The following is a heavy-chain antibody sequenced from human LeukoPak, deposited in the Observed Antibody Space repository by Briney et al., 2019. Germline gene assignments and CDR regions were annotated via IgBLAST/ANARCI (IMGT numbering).Heavy chain of an antibody. CDR1: GDSISSYY. V-gene: IGHV4-59*01. D-gene: IGHD5-18*01. J-gene: IGHJ4*02. CDR2: IYYTGST. Sequence: SETLSLTCTVSGDSISSYYWSWIRQPPGKGLEWIGYIYYTGSTNYNPSLKSRVTISVDTSKNQFSLKLSSVTAADTAAYYCARGYSYGFLYFFDYWGQGTLVTVSS. CDR3: ARGYSYGFLYFFDY.